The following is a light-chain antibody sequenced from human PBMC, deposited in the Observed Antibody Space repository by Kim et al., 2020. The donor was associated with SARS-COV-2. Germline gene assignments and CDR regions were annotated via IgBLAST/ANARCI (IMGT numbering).Light chain of an antibody. Sequence: QLVLTQSPSASASLGASVKLTCTLSSGHSSYAIAWHQQQPDKGPRFLMNLNSDGSHSKGDGIPDRFSGSSSGAERYLTISSLQSEDEADYNCQTWGTGIGVFGGGTKLTVL. CDR3: QTWGTGIGV. V-gene: IGLV4-69*01. CDR2: LNSDGSH. J-gene: IGLJ3*02. CDR1: SGHSSYA.